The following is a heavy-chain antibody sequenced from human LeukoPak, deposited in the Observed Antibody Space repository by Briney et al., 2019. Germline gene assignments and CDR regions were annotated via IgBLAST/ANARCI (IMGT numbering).Heavy chain of an antibody. J-gene: IGHJ4*02. V-gene: IGHV3-23*01. Sequence: GGSLRLSCAASGFTFSNFAMSWVRQAPGKGLEWVSAISGSGDSTYYADSVKGRFTISRDNSKNTLYLQMNSLRAEDTAVYYCARDEVSSGELSALNYWGQGTLVTVSS. CDR2: ISGSGDST. D-gene: IGHD3-10*01. CDR1: GFTFSNFA. CDR3: ARDEVSSGELSALNY.